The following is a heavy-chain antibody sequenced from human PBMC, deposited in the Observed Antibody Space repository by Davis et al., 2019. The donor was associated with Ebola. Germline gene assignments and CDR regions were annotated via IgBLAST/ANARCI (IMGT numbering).Heavy chain of an antibody. CDR1: GFAFSSFW. V-gene: IGHV3-7*03. D-gene: IGHD6-19*01. Sequence: GESLKISCAASGFAFSSFWMTWVRQAPGKGLEWVANMKPDGTEEYYVDSVRGRFTLSRDNSKNTLYLLMNSLRAEDTAVYYCAKLFGSSGWYYFDYWGQGTLVAVSS. CDR2: MKPDGTEE. CDR3: AKLFGSSGWYYFDY. J-gene: IGHJ4*02.